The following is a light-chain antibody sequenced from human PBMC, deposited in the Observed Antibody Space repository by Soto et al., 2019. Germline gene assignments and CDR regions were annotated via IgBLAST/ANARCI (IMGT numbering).Light chain of an antibody. CDR3: QSYDSSLTGYV. CDR2: DNS. V-gene: IGLV1-40*01. J-gene: IGLJ1*01. Sequence: QLVLTQPPSVSGAPGQRVTISCTGSSSNIGAGYDVHWYQQLPGTAPKLLIYDNSNRSSGVPDRFSGSKSGTSASLAITGLQAEDEAEYYCQSYDSSLTGYVFGSGTKLTVL. CDR1: SSNIGAGYD.